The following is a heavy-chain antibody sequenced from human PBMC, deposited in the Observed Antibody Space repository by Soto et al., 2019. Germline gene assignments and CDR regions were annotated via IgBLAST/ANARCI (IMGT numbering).Heavy chain of an antibody. CDR2: IYYSGST. J-gene: IGHJ5*02. Sequence: ETLSITCTVSGGSISSYYWSWIRQPPGKGLEWIGYIYYSGSTNYNPSLKSRVTISVDTSKNQFSLKLSSVTAADTAVYYCASYAMGTVGWFDPWGQATLGSVSA. V-gene: IGHV4-59*01. CDR3: ASYAMGTVGWFDP. CDR1: GGSISSYY. D-gene: IGHD2-8*01.